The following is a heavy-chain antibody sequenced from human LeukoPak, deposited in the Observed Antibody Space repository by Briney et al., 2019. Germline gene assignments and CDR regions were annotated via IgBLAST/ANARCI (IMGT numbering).Heavy chain of an antibody. CDR1: GFTFSSYW. V-gene: IGHV3-7*01. CDR2: IKQDGSEK. CDR3: AKGGPITMVRGVIGNWFDP. J-gene: IGHJ5*02. D-gene: IGHD3-10*01. Sequence: GGSLRLSCAASGFTFSSYWMSWVRQAPGKGLEWVANIKQDGSEKYYVDSVKGRFTISRDNAKNSLYLQMNSLRAEDTAVYYCAKGGPITMVRGVIGNWFDPWGQGTLVTVSS.